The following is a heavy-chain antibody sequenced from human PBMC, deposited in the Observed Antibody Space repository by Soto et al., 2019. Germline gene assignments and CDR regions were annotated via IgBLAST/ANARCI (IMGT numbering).Heavy chain of an antibody. J-gene: IGHJ3*02. Sequence: PSETLSLTCTVSGGSISSYYWSWIRQPPGKGLEWIGYIYYSGSTNYNPSLKSRVTISVDTSKNQFSLKLSSVTAADTAVYYCAREGGYKAWAFDIWGQGTMVTVSS. D-gene: IGHD1-20*01. V-gene: IGHV4-59*01. CDR3: AREGGYKAWAFDI. CDR1: GGSISSYY. CDR2: IYYSGST.